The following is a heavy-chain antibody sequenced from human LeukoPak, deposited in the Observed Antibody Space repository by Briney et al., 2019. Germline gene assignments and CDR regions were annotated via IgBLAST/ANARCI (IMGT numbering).Heavy chain of an antibody. CDR2: ISGSGGST. CDR1: GFTFSSYA. CDR3: AKSLLTTATGKGRAFDI. V-gene: IGHV3-23*01. Sequence: GGSLRLSFAASGFTFSSYAMSWVRQAPGKGLEWVSVISGSGGSTYYADSVKGRFTISRDNSKNTLYLQMNSLRAEDSAEYYCAKSLLTTATGKGRAFDIWGQGTMVTVSA. J-gene: IGHJ3*02. D-gene: IGHD2/OR15-2a*01.